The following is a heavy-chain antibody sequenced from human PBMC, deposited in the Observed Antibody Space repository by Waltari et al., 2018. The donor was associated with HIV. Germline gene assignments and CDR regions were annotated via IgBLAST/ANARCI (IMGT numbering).Heavy chain of an antibody. V-gene: IGHV3-74*01. J-gene: IGHJ4*02. CDR1: GFIFSNYY. CDR2: INSDGTTT. Sequence: EVQLVESGGGLVQPGGSLRLSCAASGFIFSNYYMHWVRQAPGKGPVGVSRINSDGTTTTYADSVKGRFTVSRDNAKNTLFLQMNSLRDEDTAVYYCARDRVNGYDWNEFGYWGQGTLVAVSS. D-gene: IGHD3-16*01. CDR3: ARDRVNGYDWNEFGY.